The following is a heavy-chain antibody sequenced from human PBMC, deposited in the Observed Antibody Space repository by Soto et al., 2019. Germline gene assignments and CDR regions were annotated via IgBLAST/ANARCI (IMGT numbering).Heavy chain of an antibody. Sequence: PSETLSLSCTVSGGSISSSSYYWGWTRQPPGKGLEWIGSIYYSGSTYYNPSLKSRVTISVDTSKNQFSLKLSSVTAADTAVYYCARHPPNIAGNFDYWGQGTLVTVSS. J-gene: IGHJ4*02. CDR2: IYYSGST. CDR3: ARHPPNIAGNFDY. CDR1: GGSISSSSYY. V-gene: IGHV4-39*01. D-gene: IGHD6-13*01.